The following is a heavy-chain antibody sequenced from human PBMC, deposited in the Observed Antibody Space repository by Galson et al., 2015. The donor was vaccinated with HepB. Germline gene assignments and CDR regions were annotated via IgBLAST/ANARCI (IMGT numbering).Heavy chain of an antibody. V-gene: IGHV3-11*05. J-gene: IGHJ3*02. CDR3: ARGGGYCSSTSCLDTNAFDI. CDR2: ISTSSSYT. D-gene: IGHD2-2*01. Sequence: RLSCAASGFTFSDYYMSWIRQAPRKGLEWVSYISTSSSYTNYADSVKGRFTISRDNAKNSLYLQMNSLRAEDTAVYYCARGGGYCSSTSCLDTNAFDIWGQGTMVTVSS. CDR1: GFTFSDYY.